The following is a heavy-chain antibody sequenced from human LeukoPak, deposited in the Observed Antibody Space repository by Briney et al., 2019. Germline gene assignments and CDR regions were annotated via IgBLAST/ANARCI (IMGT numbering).Heavy chain of an antibody. J-gene: IGHJ4*02. D-gene: IGHD7-27*01. Sequence: ASVKVSCKASGYTFTSYGIRWVRQAPGQGLEWMGWISAYNGNTNYAQKLQGRVTMTTDTSTSTAYMELRSLRSDDTAVYYCARDFTKLGATTNFDYWGQGTLVTVSS. V-gene: IGHV1-18*01. CDR3: ARDFTKLGATTNFDY. CDR1: GYTFTSYG. CDR2: ISAYNGNT.